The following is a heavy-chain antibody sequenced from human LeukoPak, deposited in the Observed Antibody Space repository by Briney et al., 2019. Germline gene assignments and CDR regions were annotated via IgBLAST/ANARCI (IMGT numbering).Heavy chain of an antibody. Sequence: GESLKISCKGSGYSFTSYWIGWVRQMPGKGLEWMGIIYPGDSDTRYSPSSQGQVTFSADKSISTAYLQWSSLKASDTAMYYCTRDYGDYVGAFDIWGQGTMVTVSS. CDR2: IYPGDSDT. V-gene: IGHV5-51*01. D-gene: IGHD4-17*01. J-gene: IGHJ3*02. CDR3: TRDYGDYVGAFDI. CDR1: GYSFTSYW.